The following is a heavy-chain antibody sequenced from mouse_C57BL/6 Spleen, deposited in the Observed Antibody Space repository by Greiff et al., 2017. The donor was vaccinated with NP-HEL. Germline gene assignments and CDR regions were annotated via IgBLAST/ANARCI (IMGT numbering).Heavy chain of an antibody. D-gene: IGHD2-1*01. J-gene: IGHJ4*01. Sequence: QVQLKESGPGLVAPSQSLSITCTVSGFSLTSYGVDWVRQSPGKGLEWLGVIWGVGSTNYNSAPKSRLSISKANSKSQVFLKMNSLQTDDTAMYYCARRGNHYAMDYWGQGTSVTVSS. CDR2: IWGVGST. CDR1: GFSLTSYG. CDR3: ARRGNHYAMDY. V-gene: IGHV2-6*01.